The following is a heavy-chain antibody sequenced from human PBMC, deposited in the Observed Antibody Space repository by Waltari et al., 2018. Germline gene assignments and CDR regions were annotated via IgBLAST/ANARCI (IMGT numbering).Heavy chain of an antibody. J-gene: IGHJ4*02. D-gene: IGHD1-1*01. CDR2: IDPNSGDT. CDR1: GYPFNGYY. V-gene: IGHV1-2*02. CDR3: ARIPLYQQQLGRRFDY. Sequence: QVRLVQSGTEVKKPGASVKVSCKASGYPFNGYYMHWVRQAPGQGLEWMGWIDPNSGDTNYAQTFQGRVTMTSDASVSTAYMELSRLRSDDTAMYYCARIPLYQQQLGRRFDYWGQGTLVTVSS.